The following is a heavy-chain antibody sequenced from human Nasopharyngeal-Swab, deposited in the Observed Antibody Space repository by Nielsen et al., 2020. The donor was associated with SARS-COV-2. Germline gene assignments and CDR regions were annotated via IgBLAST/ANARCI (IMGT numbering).Heavy chain of an antibody. J-gene: IGHJ6*03. CDR3: ARERGAYGDYYYYYYTDV. D-gene: IGHD4-17*01. Sequence: SQTLSLTCAISGDSVSSISAAWNWIRQSPSRGLEWLGRTYYRSKWYNDYAVSVKSRITINPDTSKNQFSLHLNSVTPEDTAVYNCARERGAYGDYYYYYYTDVWGKGTTVTVSS. CDR1: GDSVSSISAA. V-gene: IGHV6-1*01. CDR2: TYYRSKWYN.